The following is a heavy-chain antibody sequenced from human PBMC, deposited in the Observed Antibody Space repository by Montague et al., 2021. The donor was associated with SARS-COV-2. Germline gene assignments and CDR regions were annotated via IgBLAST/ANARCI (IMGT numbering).Heavy chain of an antibody. J-gene: IGHJ3*02. CDR1: GGSFSRYY. V-gene: IGHV4-34*01. Sequence: SETLSLTCAVSGGSFSRYYWSWIRQPPGKGLEWIGEISQSGNTKYNPSLQSRVSISLDTSRNQFSLKVSSVTAADTAVYYCVRERECSGGSCYGPDDDAFDIWGQGTVVTVSS. CDR3: VRERECSGGSCYGPDDDAFDI. CDR2: ISQSGNT. D-gene: IGHD2-15*01.